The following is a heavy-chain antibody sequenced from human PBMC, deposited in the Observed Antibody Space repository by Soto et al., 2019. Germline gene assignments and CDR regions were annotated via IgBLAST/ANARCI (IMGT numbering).Heavy chain of an antibody. CDR2: ISSNGGST. D-gene: IGHD2-15*01. CDR3: SREYCSGGSCYSGY. CDR1: GFTFSSYA. J-gene: IGHJ4*02. Sequence: PGGSLRLSCAASGFTFSSYAMHWVRQAPGKGLEYVSAISSNGGSTYYANSVKGRFTISRDNSKNTLYLQMGSLRAEDMAVYYCSREYCSGGSCYSGYWGQGTLVPVSS. V-gene: IGHV3-64*01.